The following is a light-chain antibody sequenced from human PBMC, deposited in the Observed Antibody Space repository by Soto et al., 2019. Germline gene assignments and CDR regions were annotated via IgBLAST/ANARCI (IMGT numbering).Light chain of an antibody. CDR3: QQYNNLPYT. CDR2: DAS. J-gene: IGKJ2*01. Sequence: DIQMNQSPSSLSASLGDRVTITCQASQDISKYLHWYQQRPGKAPLLVIYDASNLEAGAPSRFSGGGSGTSFTLTISSLQPEDIGTYFCQQYNNLPYTFGQGTKLEIK. CDR1: QDISKY. V-gene: IGKV1-33*01.